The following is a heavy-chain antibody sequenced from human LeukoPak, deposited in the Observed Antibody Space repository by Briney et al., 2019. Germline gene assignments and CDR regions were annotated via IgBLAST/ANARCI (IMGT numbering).Heavy chain of an antibody. Sequence: GGSLRLSCAASGFTFSSYAMSWVRQAPGKGLEWVSSISNSSSYIYYADSVKGRFTISRDNAKNSLYLQMNSLRAEDTAVYYCARDGSVLRFLAWPPSGPFDYWGQGTLVTVSS. V-gene: IGHV3-21*01. J-gene: IGHJ4*02. CDR1: GFTFSSYA. CDR3: ARDGSVLRFLAWPPSGPFDY. CDR2: ISNSSSYI. D-gene: IGHD3-3*01.